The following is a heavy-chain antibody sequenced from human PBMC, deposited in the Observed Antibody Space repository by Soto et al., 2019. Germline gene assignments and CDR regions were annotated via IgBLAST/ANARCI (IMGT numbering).Heavy chain of an antibody. J-gene: IGHJ6*02. Sequence: SLRLSCAASGFTFSSYAMSWVRQAPGKGLEWVSAISGSGGSTYYADSVKGRFTISRDNSKNTLYLQMNSLRAEDPAVYYCAKEEWELLVASYYYGMDVWGQGTTVTVSS. D-gene: IGHD1-26*01. CDR1: GFTFSSYA. CDR2: ISGSGGST. CDR3: AKEEWELLVASYYYGMDV. V-gene: IGHV3-23*01.